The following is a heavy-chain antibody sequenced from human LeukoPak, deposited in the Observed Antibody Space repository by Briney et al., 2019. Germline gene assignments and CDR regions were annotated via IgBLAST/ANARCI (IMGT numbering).Heavy chain of an antibody. V-gene: IGHV3-7*01. CDR2: IKEDGSEK. CDR1: GFTFSNYW. J-gene: IGHJ4*02. Sequence: GGSLRLSCAASGFTFSNYWMTWVRQAPGKGLEWVANIKEDGSEKYYVDSVKGRFTISRDNAKNSLYLQMNSLRAEDTALYYCARDIVGVTDYWGQGTLVTVSS. D-gene: IGHD1-26*01. CDR3: ARDIVGVTDY.